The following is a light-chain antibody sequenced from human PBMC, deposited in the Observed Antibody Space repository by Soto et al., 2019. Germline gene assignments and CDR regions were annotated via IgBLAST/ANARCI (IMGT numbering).Light chain of an antibody. J-gene: IGLJ2*01. CDR1: TGAVTSGHY. V-gene: IGLV7-46*01. Sequence: QAVVTQEPSLTVSPGGTVTLTCGSSTGAVTSGHYPYWFQQKPGQAPRTVIYDTSNKHSWTPARFSGSLLGGKAALTLSGAQPEDEAEYYCLLSYSGAVLFGGGTKVTVL. CDR3: LLSYSGAVL. CDR2: DTS.